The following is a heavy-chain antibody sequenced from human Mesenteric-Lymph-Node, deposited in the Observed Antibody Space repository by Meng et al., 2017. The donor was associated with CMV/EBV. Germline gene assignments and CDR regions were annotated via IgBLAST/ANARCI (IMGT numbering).Heavy chain of an antibody. Sequence: SGGTVSSSAISWMRQGPGQRLEWVGEIIPIFDTATYAQKFQGRVTITTNESTSTDYMELSSLSSEDTAVYYCARRYCSSTSCVGWFDPWGQGTLVTVSS. J-gene: IGHJ5*02. CDR3: ARRYCSSTSCVGWFDP. V-gene: IGHV1-69*05. CDR1: GGTVSSSA. CDR2: IIPIFDTA. D-gene: IGHD2-2*01.